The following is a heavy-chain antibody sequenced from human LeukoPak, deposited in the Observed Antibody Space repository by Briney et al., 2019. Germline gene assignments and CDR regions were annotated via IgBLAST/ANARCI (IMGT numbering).Heavy chain of an antibody. Sequence: GASVKVSCKASGGTFSSYAISWVRQAPGQGLEWMGRIIPILGIANYAQKFQGRVTITADKSTSTAYMELSSLRSEDTAVYYCARIWAEFQLVCDFWGQGTLVTVSP. J-gene: IGHJ4*02. V-gene: IGHV1-69*04. CDR2: IIPILGIA. CDR3: ARIWAEFQLVCDF. CDR1: GGTFSSYA. D-gene: IGHD6-13*01.